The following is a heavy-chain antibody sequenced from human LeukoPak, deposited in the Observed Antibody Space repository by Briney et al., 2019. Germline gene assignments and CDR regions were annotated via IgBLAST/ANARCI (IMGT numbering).Heavy chain of an antibody. CDR2: INNDGSST. CDR3: ARDPPNDGNAYYHFDY. V-gene: IGHV3-74*01. Sequence: WGSLRLSCGVSGFTFSRDGMHWVRQGPGKGLVWVSRINNDGSSTSYADSLKGRFTISRDNAKNTLYLQMNSLRAEDTAIYYCARDPPNDGNAYYHFDYWGQGSLVTVSS. CDR1: GFTFSRDG. J-gene: IGHJ4*02. D-gene: IGHD3-22*01.